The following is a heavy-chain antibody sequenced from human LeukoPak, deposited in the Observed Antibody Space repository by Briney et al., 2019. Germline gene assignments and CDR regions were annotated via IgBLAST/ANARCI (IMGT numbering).Heavy chain of an antibody. CDR1: GFTFSSYS. CDR2: ISGSGGST. D-gene: IGHD1-26*01. Sequence: GGSLRLSCAASGFTFSSYSMNWVRQAPGKGLEWVSAISGSGGSTYYADSVKGRFTISRDNAKNSLYLQMNSLRAEDTAVYYCAREVGASEFDYWGQGTLVTVSS. V-gene: IGHV3-21*01. CDR3: AREVGASEFDY. J-gene: IGHJ4*02.